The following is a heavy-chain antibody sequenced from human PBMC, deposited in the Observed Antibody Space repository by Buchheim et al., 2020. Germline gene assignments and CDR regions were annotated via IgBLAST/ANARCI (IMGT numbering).Heavy chain of an antibody. D-gene: IGHD2-2*01. J-gene: IGHJ5*02. CDR3: TRGIGYCSSISCQDGGKGPFDP. CDR2: INPSGGST. CDR1: GYNFFGSG. V-gene: IGHV1-46*01. Sequence: QVQLVQSGPQVMKPGASVKVSCKASGYNFFGSGIHWVRQAPGQGLEWMGVINPSGGSTSYAQTFQGRVTMTRDTSTSTTYVELSSLRSEDTAVYYCTRGIGYCSSISCQDGGKGPFDPWGQGTL.